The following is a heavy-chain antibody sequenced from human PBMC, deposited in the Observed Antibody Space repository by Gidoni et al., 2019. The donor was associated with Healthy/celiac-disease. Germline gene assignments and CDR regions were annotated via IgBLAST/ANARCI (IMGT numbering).Heavy chain of an antibody. CDR1: GYTFTSYG. Sequence: QVQLVQSGAEVKKPGASVKVSCKASGYTFTSYGISWVRQDPGQGFEWMGWISAYNGNTNYAQKLQGRVTMTTDTSTSTAYMELRSLRSDDTAVYYCARASCSSTSCYLHYYYYMDVWGKGTTVTVSS. D-gene: IGHD2-2*01. J-gene: IGHJ6*03. CDR2: ISAYNGNT. V-gene: IGHV1-18*01. CDR3: ARASCSSTSCYLHYYYYMDV.